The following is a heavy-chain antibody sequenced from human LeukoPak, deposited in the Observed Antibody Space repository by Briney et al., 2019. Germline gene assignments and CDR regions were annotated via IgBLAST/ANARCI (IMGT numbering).Heavy chain of an antibody. CDR2: INHSGST. CDR3: ARHFAVGYCSGGSCYRLLYYFDY. J-gene: IGHJ4*02. CDR1: GGSFSGYY. D-gene: IGHD2-15*01. Sequence: PSETLSLTCAVYGGSFSGYYWSWIRQPPGKGLEWIGEINHSGSTNYNPSLKSRVTISVDTSKNQFSLKLSSVTAADTAVYYCARHFAVGYCSGGSCYRLLYYFDYWGQGTLVTVSS. V-gene: IGHV4-34*01.